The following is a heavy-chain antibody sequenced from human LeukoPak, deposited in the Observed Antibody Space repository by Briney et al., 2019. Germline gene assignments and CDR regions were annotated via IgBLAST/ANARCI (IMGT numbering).Heavy chain of an antibody. CDR3: ARDLGYSSSSFGLDV. J-gene: IGHJ6*02. CDR2: IRSKAYGGTT. Sequence: GRSLRLSCTAYAFTIGDYAMRWVRQAPGEGLEWVGFIRSKAYGGTTEYAASVKGRFTISRDDSKSIAYLQMNSLKSEDTAVYYCARDLGYSSSSFGLDVWGQGTTVTVSS. V-gene: IGHV3-49*04. D-gene: IGHD6-6*01. CDR1: AFTIGDYA.